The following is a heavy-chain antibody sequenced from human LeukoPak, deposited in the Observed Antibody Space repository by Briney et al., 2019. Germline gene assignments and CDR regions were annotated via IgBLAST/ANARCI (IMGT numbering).Heavy chain of an antibody. Sequence: SETLSLTCTVSGGSISSYYWSWVRQPPGKGLEWIGHIYDTGNTNYNPSLESRVTISVDTSKNQFSLNLSSVTAADTAVYYCARRGIAAAGYDYWGQGTLVTVSS. J-gene: IGHJ4*02. D-gene: IGHD6-13*01. CDR3: ARRGIAAAGYDY. V-gene: IGHV4-59*08. CDR1: GGSISSYY. CDR2: IYDTGNT.